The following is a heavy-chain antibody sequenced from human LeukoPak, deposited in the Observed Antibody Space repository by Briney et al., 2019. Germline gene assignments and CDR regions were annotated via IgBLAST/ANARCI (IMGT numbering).Heavy chain of an antibody. CDR3: ARMKFYDSTGYSPGHYMDV. Sequence: SETLSLTCTVSGGPIYSYYWSWIRQTAGKGLEWIGRLYPGVSTDYNPSLKSRVTMSVDTSKKQFALKLSAVTAADTAVYYWARMKFYDSTGYSPGHYMDVWGKGTTVTVSS. CDR1: GGPIYSYY. J-gene: IGHJ6*03. CDR2: LYPGVST. V-gene: IGHV4-4*07. D-gene: IGHD3-22*01.